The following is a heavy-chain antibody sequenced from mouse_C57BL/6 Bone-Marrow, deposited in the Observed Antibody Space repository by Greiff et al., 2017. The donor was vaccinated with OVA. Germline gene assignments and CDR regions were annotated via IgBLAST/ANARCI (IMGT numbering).Heavy chain of an antibody. J-gene: IGHJ2*01. V-gene: IGHV8-8*01. CDR1: GFSLSTFGMG. CDR3: SRRSYGNYGPYYYFDY. Sequence: QVTLKECGPGILQPSQTLSLTCSFSGFSLSTFGMGVGWLRQPSGKGLEWLAHIWWDDDKYYNPALKSRPTISKNTSKNQVFLKIAHVNTADTATYYCSRRSYGNYGPYYYFDYWGQGTTLTVSS. D-gene: IGHD2-1*01. CDR2: IWWDDDK.